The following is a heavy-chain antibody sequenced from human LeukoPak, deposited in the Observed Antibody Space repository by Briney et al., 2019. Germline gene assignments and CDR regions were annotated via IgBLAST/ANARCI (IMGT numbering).Heavy chain of an antibody. J-gene: IGHJ4*02. CDR2: IYYSGST. Sequence: SETLSLTCTVSGGSISSSSYYWGWIRQPPGKGLEWIGSIYYSGSTYYNPSLKSRVTISVDTSKNQFSLKLSSVTAADTAVYYCARDPSEIAAGGDWGQGTLVTVSS. V-gene: IGHV4-39*07. CDR3: ARDPSEIAAGGD. D-gene: IGHD6-13*01. CDR1: GGSISSSSYY.